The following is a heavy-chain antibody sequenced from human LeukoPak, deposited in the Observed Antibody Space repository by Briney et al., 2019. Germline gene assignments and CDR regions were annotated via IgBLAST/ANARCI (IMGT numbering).Heavy chain of an antibody. D-gene: IGHD2/OR15-2a*01. CDR3: GRDFLRYPDN. J-gene: IGHJ4*02. V-gene: IGHV3-48*04. CDR1: GFNLSPYG. Sequence: GGSLRLSCEGAGFNLSPYGMNWVRQAPGRGLEWISFISSNSDRIFYAGSVKGRFTVSRDDAKNSLHLQMSRLRVEDTAVYYRGRDFLRYPDNWGQGTLVTVS. CDR2: ISSNSDRI.